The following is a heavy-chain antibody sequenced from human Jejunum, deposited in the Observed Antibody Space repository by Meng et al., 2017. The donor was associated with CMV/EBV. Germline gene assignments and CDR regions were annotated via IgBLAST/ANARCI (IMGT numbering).Heavy chain of an antibody. CDR1: GESFSGYY. Sequence: QLLLQQWGSGLLKPSETLALTCTVYGESFSGYYWTWIRQPPGKGLEWIGEINHSGSTNYNPSLKSRVTILVDTSKRQFSLRLSFVTAADTAVYYCARVGGAQHGDFDFWGQGTLVTVSS. CDR2: INHSGST. CDR3: ARVGGAQHGDFDF. V-gene: IGHV4-34*01. D-gene: IGHD4-17*01. J-gene: IGHJ4*02.